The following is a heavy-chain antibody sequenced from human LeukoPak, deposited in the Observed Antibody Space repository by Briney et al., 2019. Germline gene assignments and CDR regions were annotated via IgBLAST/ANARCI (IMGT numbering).Heavy chain of an antibody. D-gene: IGHD6-19*01. CDR3: ARHELPGMSVSAGFAY. J-gene: IGHJ4*02. CDR2: FYYSGNT. Sequence: SETLSLTCTVSGGSISSSNYYWGWIRQPPGKGLEWIGSFYYSGNTFYSPSLKSRVTISVDTSKNQFSLKLSSVTAADTAFYHCARHELPGMSVSAGFAYWGQGTLVTVSS. CDR1: GGSISSSNYY. V-gene: IGHV4-39*01.